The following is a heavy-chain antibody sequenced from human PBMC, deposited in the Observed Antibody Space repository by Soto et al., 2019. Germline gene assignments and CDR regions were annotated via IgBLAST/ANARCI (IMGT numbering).Heavy chain of an antibody. D-gene: IGHD2-15*01. CDR3: AKIGLGYCSGGSCYRVYYYYYGMDV. CDR1: GFTFISYS. V-gene: IGHV3-21*04. J-gene: IGHJ6*02. Sequence: LRLSCAASGFTFISYSMNWVRQAPGKGLEWVSSISSSGSSTYYADSVKGRFTISRDNAKNTLYLQMNSLRAEDTAVYYCAKIGLGYCSGGSCYRVYYYYYGMDVWGQGTTVTVSS. CDR2: ISSSGSST.